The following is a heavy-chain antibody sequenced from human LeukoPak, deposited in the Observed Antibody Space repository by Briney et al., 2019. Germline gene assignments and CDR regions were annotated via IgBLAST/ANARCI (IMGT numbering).Heavy chain of an antibody. Sequence: SETLSLTCSVSGGSISNYYWSWIRQSPEKGLEWIGYIYYSGSTNYNPSLKSRVTISLDMSKNQFSLKLTSVTPADTAVYYCARDGEYCGGDCYSGLSNWGQGTLVTVAS. CDR3: ARDGEYCGGDCYSGLSN. CDR1: GGSISNYY. J-gene: IGHJ4*02. CDR2: IYYSGST. D-gene: IGHD2-21*02. V-gene: IGHV4-59*01.